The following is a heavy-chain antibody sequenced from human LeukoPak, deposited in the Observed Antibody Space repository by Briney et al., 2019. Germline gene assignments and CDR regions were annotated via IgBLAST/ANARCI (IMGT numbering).Heavy chain of an antibody. Sequence: ASMKVSCKASGYSFTSYGISWVRQATGQGLEWMGWISANSGNTNYAQKLQGRVTMTTDTSTSTAYMELRSLRSDDTAVYYCARDAADTVRGGDYWGQGSLVTVSS. CDR1: GYSFTSYG. D-gene: IGHD5-18*01. CDR2: ISANSGNT. CDR3: ARDAADTVRGGDY. V-gene: IGHV1-18*01. J-gene: IGHJ4*02.